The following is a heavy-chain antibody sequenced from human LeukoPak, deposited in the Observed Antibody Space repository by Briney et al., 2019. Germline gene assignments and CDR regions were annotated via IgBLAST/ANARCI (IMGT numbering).Heavy chain of an antibody. Sequence: PSETLSLTCTVSGGSISTYYWSWIRQPPGKGPEWIGYIYYSGSTNYNPSLKSRVTISVDTSKNQFSLKLSSVTAADTAVYYCARGSPGGVFDYWGQGTLVTVSS. J-gene: IGHJ4*02. CDR3: ARGSPGGVFDY. CDR1: GGSISTYY. D-gene: IGHD2-8*01. V-gene: IGHV4-59*01. CDR2: IYYSGST.